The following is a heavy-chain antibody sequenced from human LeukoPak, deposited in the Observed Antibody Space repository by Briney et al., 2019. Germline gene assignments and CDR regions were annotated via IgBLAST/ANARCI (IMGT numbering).Heavy chain of an antibody. V-gene: IGHV3-74*01. CDR1: GFTFSNYW. J-gene: IGHJ4*02. CDR3: ARVRIMLTGAYYFDY. Sequence: GGSLRLSCAASGFTFSNYWMHWVRQDPGKGLVWVSFINPDGSTTNYADSVKGRFTISRDNAENSLYLQMNSLRAEDTAVYYCARVRIMLTGAYYFDYWGQETLVTVSS. D-gene: IGHD3-16*01. CDR2: INPDGSTT.